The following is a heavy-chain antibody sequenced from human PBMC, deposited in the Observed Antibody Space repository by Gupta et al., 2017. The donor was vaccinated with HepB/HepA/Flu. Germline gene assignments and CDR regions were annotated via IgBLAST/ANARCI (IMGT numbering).Heavy chain of an antibody. J-gene: IGHJ4*02. V-gene: IGHV3-30-3*01. CDR3: ARDRITFGGVMRY. Sequence: QVQLVESGGGVVQPGRSLRLSCAASGFTFSSYAMHWVRQAPGKGLEWVAVISYDGSNKYYADSVKGRFTISRDNSKNTLYLQMNSLRAEDTAVYYCARDRITFGGVMRYWGQGTLVTVSS. D-gene: IGHD3-16*01. CDR1: GFTFSSYA. CDR2: ISYDGSNK.